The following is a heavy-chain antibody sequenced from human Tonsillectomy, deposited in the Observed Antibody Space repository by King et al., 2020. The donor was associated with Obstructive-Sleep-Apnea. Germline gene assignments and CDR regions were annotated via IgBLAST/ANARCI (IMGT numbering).Heavy chain of an antibody. D-gene: IGHD1-26*01. J-gene: IGHJ4*02. V-gene: IGHV3-30*04. CDR2: IAYDGSNK. CDR3: ARDPSYNGRVNYFDY. Sequence: VQLVESGGGVVQPGRSLRLSCASSKFTFTIYAMHWVRQSPGKGLEWVAVIAYDGSNKYYADSLKCRFTISRDNSKNTLYLQMSSLRAEDTALYYCARDPSYNGRVNYFDYWGQGTLVTVSS. CDR1: KFTFTIYA.